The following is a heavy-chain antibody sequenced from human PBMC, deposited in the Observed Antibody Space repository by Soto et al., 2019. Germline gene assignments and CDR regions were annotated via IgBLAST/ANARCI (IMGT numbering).Heavy chain of an antibody. V-gene: IGHV4-39*01. J-gene: IGHJ6*02. CDR1: GGSISSGAYY. Sequence: QVQLQESGPGLVKPSETLSLTCTVSGGSISSGAYYWGWIRQPPGKGLEWIGFIYYSGSAYYNPSLKSPVTISIDTSKNQFSLKLTSVTAADTAVFYCARHGVDYGDYASYYYYGMDVWGRGTTVTVSS. CDR2: IYYSGSA. CDR3: ARHGVDYGDYASYYYYGMDV. D-gene: IGHD4-17*01.